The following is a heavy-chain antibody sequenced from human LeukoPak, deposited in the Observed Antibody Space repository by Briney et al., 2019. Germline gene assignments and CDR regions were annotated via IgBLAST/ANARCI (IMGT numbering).Heavy chain of an antibody. D-gene: IGHD3-3*01. V-gene: IGHV4-39*07. CDR1: GGSISSSSYY. J-gene: IGHJ4*02. CDR3: AREHVNVERPYYDFWSGYHHPDYFDY. CDR2: IYYSGST. Sequence: KPSETLSLTCTVSGGSISSSSYYWGWIRQPPGKGLEWIGSIYYSGSTYYNPSLKSRVTISVDTSKNQFSLKLSSVTAADTAVYYCAREHVNVERPYYDFWSGYHHPDYFDYWGQGTLVTVSS.